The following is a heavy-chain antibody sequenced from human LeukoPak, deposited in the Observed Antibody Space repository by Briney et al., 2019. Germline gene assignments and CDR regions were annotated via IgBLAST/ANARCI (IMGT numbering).Heavy chain of an antibody. CDR1: GLTISSYW. V-gene: IGHV3-74*01. CDR2: INSDGGST. CDR3: AKGGTTVVDY. D-gene: IGHD4-23*01. J-gene: IGHJ4*02. Sequence: PGGSLRLSCAASGLTISSYWMHWVRQAPGKGLVWVSRINSDGGSTTYADSVKGRFTVSRDNAKNTLYLQMNSLRAEDTAVYYCAKGGTTVVDYWGQGTLVTVSS.